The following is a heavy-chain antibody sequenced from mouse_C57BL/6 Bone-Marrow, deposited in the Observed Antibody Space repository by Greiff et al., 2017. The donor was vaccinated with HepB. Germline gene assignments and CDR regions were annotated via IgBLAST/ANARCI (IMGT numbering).Heavy chain of an antibody. CDR2: INPYNGDT. D-gene: IGHD1-1*01. CDR1: GYSFTGYF. V-gene: IGHV1-20*01. CDR3: ARSVITTVVGTFDY. J-gene: IGHJ2*01. Sequence: EVQLQRSGPELVKPGDSVKISCKASGYSFTGYFMNWVMQSHGKSLEWIGRINPYNGDTFYNQKFKGKATLTVDKSSSTAHMELRSLTSEDSAVYYCARSVITTVVGTFDYWGQGTTLTVSS.